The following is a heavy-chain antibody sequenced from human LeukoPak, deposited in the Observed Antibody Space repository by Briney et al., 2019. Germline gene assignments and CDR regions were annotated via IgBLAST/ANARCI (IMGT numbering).Heavy chain of an antibody. D-gene: IGHD5-12*01. J-gene: IGHJ4*02. CDR3: ARKDSGGFDY. CDR1: GFTVSNTY. V-gene: IGHV3-53*01. Sequence: GGSLRLSCAASGFTVSNTYMSWVRQAPGKGLEWVSVIYSGGSTYYADSVKGRFTISRDNSKNTVNLQMNSLRAEDTAMYYCARKDSGGFDYWGRGTLVTVSS. CDR2: IYSGGST.